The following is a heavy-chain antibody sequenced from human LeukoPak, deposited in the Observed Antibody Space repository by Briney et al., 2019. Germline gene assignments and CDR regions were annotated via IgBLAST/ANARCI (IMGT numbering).Heavy chain of an antibody. J-gene: IGHJ4*02. CDR1: GFTFSNYA. CDR2: ISGSGGST. V-gene: IGHV3-23*01. D-gene: IGHD5-18*01. Sequence: GGSLRLSCAASGFTFSNYAMSWVRQAPGKGLEWVSAISGSGGSTYYADSVKGRFTISRDNSENIVYLQMNNLRVEDTAVYYCAGRPTGYSSGYIHWGQGTLVTVSS. CDR3: AGRPTGYSSGYIH.